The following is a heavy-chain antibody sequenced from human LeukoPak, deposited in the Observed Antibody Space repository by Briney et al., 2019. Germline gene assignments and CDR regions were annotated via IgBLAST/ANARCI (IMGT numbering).Heavy chain of an antibody. J-gene: IGHJ4*02. CDR2: ISGSGGST. CDR3: AKAPVTSCRGAFCYPFDY. CDR1: GFTFSSYG. Sequence: GGSLRLSCAASGFTFSSYGMSWVRQAPGKGLEWVSAISGSGGSTYYADCVKGRFTISRDNSKDTLYLQMNILRAEDTAVYYCAKAPVTSCRGAFCYPFDYWGQGTLVTVSS. D-gene: IGHD2-15*01. V-gene: IGHV3-23*01.